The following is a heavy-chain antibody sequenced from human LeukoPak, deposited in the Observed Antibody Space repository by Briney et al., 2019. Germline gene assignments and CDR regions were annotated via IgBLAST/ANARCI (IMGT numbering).Heavy chain of an antibody. J-gene: IGHJ4*02. D-gene: IGHD6-19*01. CDR2: IKQDGSEK. V-gene: IGHV3-7*01. CDR1: GFTFSSYW. Sequence: GGSLRLSCAASGFTFSSYWMSWVRQAPGKGLEWVANIKQDGSEKYYVDSVKGRFTISRGNAKNSLYLQMNSLRAEDTAVYYCARVPNDSGFYFDYWGQGTLVTVSS. CDR3: ARVPNDSGFYFDY.